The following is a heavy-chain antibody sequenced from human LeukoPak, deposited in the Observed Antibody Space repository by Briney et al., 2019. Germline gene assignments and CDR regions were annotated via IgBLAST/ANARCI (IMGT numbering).Heavy chain of an antibody. V-gene: IGHV4-61*01. D-gene: IGHD5-24*01. CDR1: GYSISSGYY. J-gene: IGHJ4*02. CDR3: AASWLQPRFDY. Sequence: PSETLSLTCTVSGYSISSGYYWGWIRQPPGKGLEWIGYIYYSGSTNYNPSLKSRVTISIDTSKNQFSLKVNSVTAADTAVYYCAASWLQPRFDYWGQGALVTVSS. CDR2: IYYSGST.